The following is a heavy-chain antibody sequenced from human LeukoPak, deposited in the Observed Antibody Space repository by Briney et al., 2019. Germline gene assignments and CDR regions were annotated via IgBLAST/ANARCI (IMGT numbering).Heavy chain of an antibody. D-gene: IGHD3-10*02. J-gene: IGHJ4*02. CDR2: ISSNGGST. CDR3: VEDLPHVRGVYDY. V-gene: IGHV3-64D*06. CDR1: GFTFSSYA. Sequence: GGSLRLSCSASGFTFSSYAMHWVRQAPGKGLEYVSAISSNGGSTYYADSVKGRFTISRDNSKNTLYLQMSSLRAEDTAVYYCVEDLPHVRGVYDYWGQGTLVTVSS.